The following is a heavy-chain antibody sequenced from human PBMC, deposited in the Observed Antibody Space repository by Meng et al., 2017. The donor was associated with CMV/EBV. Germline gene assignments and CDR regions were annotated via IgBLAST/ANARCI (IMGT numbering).Heavy chain of an antibody. Sequence: GGSLRLSCAASRLIFSDFGMNWIRQAPGKGLEWVSFISSSGNFKHYADSVKGRFTISRDNSKNTLYLQMNSLRAEDTAVYYCANNQYYGMDAWGQGTTVTVSS. D-gene: IGHD1-1*01. J-gene: IGHJ6*02. CDR1: RLIFSDFG. CDR3: ANNQYYGMDA. V-gene: IGHV3-21*01. CDR2: ISSSGNFK.